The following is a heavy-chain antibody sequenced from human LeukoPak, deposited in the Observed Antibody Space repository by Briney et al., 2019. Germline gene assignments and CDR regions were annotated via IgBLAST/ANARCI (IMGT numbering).Heavy chain of an antibody. J-gene: IGHJ4*02. Sequence: SETLSLTCTVSGGSINSYYWGWIRQPPGKGLEWISRIYTSGSTNYNPSLKSRVTMSVDTSKNQISLNLTSVTAADTAVYDCVRDQGFLAYWGQGTLVTVSS. CDR1: GGSINSYY. CDR3: VRDQGFLAY. V-gene: IGHV4-4*07. CDR2: IYTSGST. D-gene: IGHD3-3*01.